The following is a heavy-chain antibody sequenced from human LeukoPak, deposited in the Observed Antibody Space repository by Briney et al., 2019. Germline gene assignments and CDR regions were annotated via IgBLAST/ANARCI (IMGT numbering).Heavy chain of an antibody. CDR1: GFTFSSYG. CDR3: ARGPGYYDSSGYFYY. CDR2: IWYDGSNK. J-gene: IGHJ4*02. Sequence: PGGSLRLSCAASGFTFSSYGMHWVRQAPGKGLEWVAVIWYDGSNKYYADSVKGRFTISRDNSKNTLYLQMNSLRAEDTAAYYCARGPGYYDSSGYFYYWGQGTLVTVSS. D-gene: IGHD3-22*01. V-gene: IGHV3-33*01.